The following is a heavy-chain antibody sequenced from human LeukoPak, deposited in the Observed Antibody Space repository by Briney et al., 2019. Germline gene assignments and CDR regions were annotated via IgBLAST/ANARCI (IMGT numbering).Heavy chain of an antibody. D-gene: IGHD1-26*01. CDR3: ARGSVGALRNGLDV. J-gene: IGHJ6*02. Sequence: GGSLRLSCVAAGFSFSNYAIHWVRQAPGQGLEYVSGMRSNAGSTYYANSVKGRFTISRDNSMNTLYLQMGSLRAEDMAVYYCARGSVGALRNGLDVWGQGTTVTVSS. V-gene: IGHV3-64*01. CDR2: MRSNAGST. CDR1: GFSFSNYA.